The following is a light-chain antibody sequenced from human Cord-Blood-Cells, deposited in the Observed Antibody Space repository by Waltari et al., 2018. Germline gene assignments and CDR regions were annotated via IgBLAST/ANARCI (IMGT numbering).Light chain of an antibody. V-gene: IGKV1-39*01. Sequence: DIQMTQSPSSLSASVGDRVTLTCRASQSISSYLNWYQQKPGKAPKLLSYAASSLQSGVPSRFRGSGSGTDFTLTISSLQPEDFATYYCQQSYSTPYSFGQGTKLEIK. CDR3: QQSYSTPYS. CDR1: QSISSY. CDR2: AAS. J-gene: IGKJ2*03.